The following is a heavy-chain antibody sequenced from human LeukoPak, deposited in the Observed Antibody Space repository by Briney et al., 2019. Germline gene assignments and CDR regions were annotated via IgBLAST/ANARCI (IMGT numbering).Heavy chain of an antibody. CDR3: ARNGYYSADY. D-gene: IGHD4-17*01. V-gene: IGHV4-4*02. CDR1: GGSISSGYW. J-gene: IGHJ4*02. Sequence: SGTLSLTCVVSGGSISSGYWWSWVRQPPGKRLEWLGEISHSGSNNYNPSLRSRVTISRDSSKNQFSLELTSVTAADTAVYYCARNGYYSADYWGQGTLVTVSS. CDR2: ISHSGSN.